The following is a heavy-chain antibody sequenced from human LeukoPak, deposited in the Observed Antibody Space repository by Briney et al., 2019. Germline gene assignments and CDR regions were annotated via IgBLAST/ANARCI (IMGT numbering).Heavy chain of an antibody. D-gene: IGHD3-3*01. CDR3: LAWSDY. J-gene: IGHJ4*02. V-gene: IGHV3-15*07. CDR1: GFTFNHYG. Sequence: NPGRSLRLSCAASGFTFNHYGMHWVRQAPGKGLEWVGRIKSKTDGGTTDYAAPVKGRFTISRDDSTNTLYLQMNSLKTEDTAVYYCLAWSDYWGQGTLVTVSS. CDR2: IKSKTDGGTT.